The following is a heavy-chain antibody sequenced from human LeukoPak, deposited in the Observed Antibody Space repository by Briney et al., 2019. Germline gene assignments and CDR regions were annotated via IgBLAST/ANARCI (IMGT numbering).Heavy chain of an antibody. CDR1: GFTFSTYG. CDR2: IKQDGTEK. Sequence: GGSLRLSCGASGFTFSTYGMHWVRQAPGKGLEWVANIKQDGTEKYYVDSVKGRFTISRDNSKNTLYLQMNSLRAEDTAVYYCAKDYRPHDFWSGLVDYWGQGTLVTVSS. D-gene: IGHD3-3*01. V-gene: IGHV3-7*01. CDR3: AKDYRPHDFWSGLVDY. J-gene: IGHJ4*02.